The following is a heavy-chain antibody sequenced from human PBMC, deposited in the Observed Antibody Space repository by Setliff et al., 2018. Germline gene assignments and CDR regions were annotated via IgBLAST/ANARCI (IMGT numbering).Heavy chain of an antibody. J-gene: IGHJ1*01. D-gene: IGHD3-10*01. CDR2: VYYSGYA. V-gene: IGHV4-39*07. CDR3: ARVDFAMIQGVLGL. Sequence: KPSETLSLTCNVSGGSVSSTSHYWGWIRQPPGKGMEWIGSVYYSGYAYYNPSLQGRVTISVDMSKNQFSMKLTSVTAADTAVYYCARVDFAMIQGVLGLWGQGTLVTVSS. CDR1: GGSVSSTSHY.